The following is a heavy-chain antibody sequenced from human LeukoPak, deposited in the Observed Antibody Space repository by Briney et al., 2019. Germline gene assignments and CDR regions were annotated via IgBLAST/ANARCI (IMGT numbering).Heavy chain of an antibody. CDR2: IYYSGST. Sequence: SETLSLTCTVSGGSISSGDYYWSWIRQPPGKGLEWIGYIYYSGSTYYNPSLKSRVTISVDTSKNQFSLKLSSVTAADTAVYYCARDGQGVGATSWFDPWGQGTLVTVSS. V-gene: IGHV4-30-4*01. CDR3: ARDGQGVGATSWFDP. CDR1: GGSISSGDYY. D-gene: IGHD1-26*01. J-gene: IGHJ5*02.